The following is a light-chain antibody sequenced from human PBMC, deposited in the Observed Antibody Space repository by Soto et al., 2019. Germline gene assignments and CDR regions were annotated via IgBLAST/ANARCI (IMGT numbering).Light chain of an antibody. V-gene: IGKV4-1*01. CDR2: WAS. J-gene: IGKJ4*01. CDR1: QSLLYSSKNKNY. CDR3: QQYYSTPVT. Sequence: DIVMTQSPYSLAVPLGERATINCKSSQSLLYSSKNKNYLAWYQQKPGQPPKLLIHWASTRESGVPNRFSGSASGTDFTLPISSLQAEDVAVYYCQQYYSTPVTFGGGTKVEIK.